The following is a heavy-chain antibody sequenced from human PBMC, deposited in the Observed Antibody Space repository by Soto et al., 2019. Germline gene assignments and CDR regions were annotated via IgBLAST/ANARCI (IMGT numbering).Heavy chain of an antibody. D-gene: IGHD5-18*01. CDR3: ARDRGSTAMAYYFDY. CDR1: GDSVSSNSAA. J-gene: IGHJ4*02. Sequence: QSQTLSLTCAISGDSVSSNSAAWNWIRQSPSRGLEWLGRTYYRSKWYNDYALSVKSRITISPDTSKNQFSLQLNSVTPEDTAVYYCARDRGSTAMAYYFDYWGQGTLVTVSS. CDR2: TYYRSKWYN. V-gene: IGHV6-1*01.